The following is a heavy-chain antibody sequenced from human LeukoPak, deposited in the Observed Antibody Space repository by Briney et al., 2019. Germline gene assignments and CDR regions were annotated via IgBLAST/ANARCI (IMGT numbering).Heavy chain of an antibody. CDR3: ATPDVAATNYFDY. CDR2: INPNSGGT. D-gene: IGHD6-19*01. CDR1: GYTFTGYY. V-gene: IGHV1-2*02. Sequence: ASVKVSCKASGYTFTGYYMHWVRQAPGQGLEWMGWINPNSGGTKYAQKFQGRVTMTRDTSISTAYVELSRLRSDDTAVYYCATPDVAATNYFDYWGQGTLVTVSS. J-gene: IGHJ4*02.